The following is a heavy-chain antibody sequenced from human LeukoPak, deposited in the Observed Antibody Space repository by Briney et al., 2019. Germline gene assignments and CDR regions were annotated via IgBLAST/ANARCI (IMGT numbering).Heavy chain of an antibody. V-gene: IGHV3-30-3*01. CDR3: ARSSGTYYFDY. CDR1: GFTFSNFA. CDR2: ISYDGTNK. D-gene: IGHD5/OR15-5a*01. Sequence: GGSLRLSCAASGFTFSNFAMHWVRQAPGKGLEWVAVISYDGTNKYYIDSVKGRFTISRDNSKNTVYLQMNSLRPEDTAVYYCARSSGTYYFDYWGQGTLVTVSS. J-gene: IGHJ4*02.